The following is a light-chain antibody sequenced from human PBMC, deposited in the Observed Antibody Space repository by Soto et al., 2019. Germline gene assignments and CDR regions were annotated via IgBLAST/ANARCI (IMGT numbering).Light chain of an antibody. CDR2: DAS. J-gene: IGKJ5*01. Sequence: EIVWTQSLGALSLSLGGRATLSCRASQSVSSSYLASYQQQPPQPPSLLIYDASNRATGIPASFSGSGAATDFSLPISSLQPADFAAYYCQQRSNWHPRTFGQGTRLEIK. CDR1: QSVSSSY. V-gene: IGKV3D-20*02. CDR3: QQRSNWHPRT.